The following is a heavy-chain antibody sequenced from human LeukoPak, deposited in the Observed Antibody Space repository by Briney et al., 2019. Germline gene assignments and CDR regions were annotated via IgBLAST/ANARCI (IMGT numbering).Heavy chain of an antibody. Sequence: TLSLTCNVSGGSISGYHWTWIRQHPGKGLEWIGYIYYSGSTYYNPSLKSRVTMSVDTSKNQFSLKLSSVTAADTAVYYCARDSSGYDHFDYWGQGTLVTVSS. V-gene: IGHV4-31*03. J-gene: IGHJ4*02. D-gene: IGHD5-12*01. CDR1: GGSISGYH. CDR2: IYYSGST. CDR3: ARDSSGYDHFDY.